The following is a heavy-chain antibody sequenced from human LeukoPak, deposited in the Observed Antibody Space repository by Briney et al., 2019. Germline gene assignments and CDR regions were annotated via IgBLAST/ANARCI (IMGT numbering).Heavy chain of an antibody. V-gene: IGHV4-59*01. J-gene: IGHJ4*02. CDR1: GDSISTYY. Sequence: SETLSLTCTVSGDSISTYYWSWIRQPPGKGLEWIGYIFYTGSTNYNPSLKSRVTISVDKSKNQLSLKLNSVTAADTAVYYCARGPKVVPSAIWGQGTLVTVSS. CDR3: ARGPKVVPSAI. D-gene: IGHD2-2*01. CDR2: IFYTGST.